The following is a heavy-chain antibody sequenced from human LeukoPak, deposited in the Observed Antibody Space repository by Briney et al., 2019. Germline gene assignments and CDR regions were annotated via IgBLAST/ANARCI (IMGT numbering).Heavy chain of an antibody. CDR1: GGSISSYY. CDR3: ARLGYCSSTSCYNDY. Sequence: SETLSLTCTVSGGSISSYYWSWIRQPPGKGLEWIGYIYYSGSTNYNPSLKSRVTISVDTSKNQFSLKLSSVTAADTAVYYCARLGYCSSTSCYNDYWGQGTLVTVSS. CDR2: IYYSGST. D-gene: IGHD2-2*02. J-gene: IGHJ4*02. V-gene: IGHV4-59*08.